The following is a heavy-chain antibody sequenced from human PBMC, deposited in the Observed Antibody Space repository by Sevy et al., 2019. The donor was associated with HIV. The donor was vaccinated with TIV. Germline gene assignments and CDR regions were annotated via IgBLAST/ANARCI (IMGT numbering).Heavy chain of an antibody. CDR1: GFTFSTYG. J-gene: IGHJ4*02. V-gene: IGHV3-30*02. Sequence: GGSLRLSCATSGFTFSTYGMHWVRQAPVKGLEWVAFIRHDGSTRYYTDSVRGRFTISRDNSRNTLYLRMNSLRTEDTALYYCAKGPRLMITFGGVADFWGQGTLVTVSS. CDR2: IRHDGSTR. CDR3: AKGPRLMITFGGVADF. D-gene: IGHD3-16*01.